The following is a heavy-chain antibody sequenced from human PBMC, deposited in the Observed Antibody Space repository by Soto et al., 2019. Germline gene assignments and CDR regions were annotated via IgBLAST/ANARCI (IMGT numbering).Heavy chain of an antibody. D-gene: IGHD3-22*01. CDR3: AREDSSGYNLDY. Sequence: PGGSLRLSCAASGFTFSSHAMHWVRQAPGKGLEWVAVISYDGSNKYYADSVKGRFTISRDNSKNTLYLQMNSLRAEDTAVYYCAREDSSGYNLDYWGQGT. CDR2: ISYDGSNK. CDR1: GFTFSSHA. J-gene: IGHJ4*02. V-gene: IGHV3-30-3*01.